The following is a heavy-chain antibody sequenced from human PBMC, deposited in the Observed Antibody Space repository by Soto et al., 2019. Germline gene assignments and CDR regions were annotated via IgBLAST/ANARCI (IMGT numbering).Heavy chain of an antibody. CDR2: IYHSGTT. Sequence: SETLSLTCTVSGGSIGNDDYSWSWVRQPPGKGLEWIGYIYHSGTTYYNPSLTSRVTISVDGSNNQFSLKLTSMTAADTAVYYCATVIPATRYFAYWGQGILVTVSS. CDR1: GGSIGNDDYS. J-gene: IGHJ4*02. D-gene: IGHD2-15*01. CDR3: ATVIPATRYFAY. V-gene: IGHV4-30-2*01.